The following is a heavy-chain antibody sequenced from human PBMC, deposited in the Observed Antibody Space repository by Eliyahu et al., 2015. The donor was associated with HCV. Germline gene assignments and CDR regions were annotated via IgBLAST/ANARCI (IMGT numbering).Heavy chain of an antibody. CDR1: GFTFRXYA. J-gene: IGHJ4*02. Sequence: EVQLLESGGGLVQPGGSLRLSCAASGFTFRXYAMSWVRQAPGKGLEWVSAISGSGGSTYYADSVKGRFTISRDNSKNTLYLQMNSLRAEDTAVYYCAKALWTRPGRYYFDYWGQGTLVTVSS. D-gene: IGHD3-10*01. CDR2: ISGSGGST. V-gene: IGHV3-23*01. CDR3: AKALWTRPGRYYFDY.